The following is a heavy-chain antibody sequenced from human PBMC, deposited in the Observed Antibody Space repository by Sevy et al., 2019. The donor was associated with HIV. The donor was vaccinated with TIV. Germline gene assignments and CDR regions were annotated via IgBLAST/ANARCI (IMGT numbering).Heavy chain of an antibody. CDR2: FSSSSSYI. Sequence: GGSLRLSCAASGFTFSSYSMNWVRQAPGKGLEWVSSFSSSSSYIYYADSVKGRFTISRDNAKNSLYLQMNSLRAEDTAVYYCARAYTSFSSGWYKDYYGMDVWGQGTTVTVSS. CDR1: GFTFSSYS. V-gene: IGHV3-21*01. D-gene: IGHD6-19*01. CDR3: ARAYTSFSSGWYKDYYGMDV. J-gene: IGHJ6*02.